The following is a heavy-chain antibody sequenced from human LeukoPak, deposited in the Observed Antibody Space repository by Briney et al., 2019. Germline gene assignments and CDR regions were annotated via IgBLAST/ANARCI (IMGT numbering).Heavy chain of an antibody. Sequence: GSSVKVSCKASGGTFSSYAISWVRQAPGQGLEWMGGIIPIFGTANYAQKFQGRVTITADESTSTAYMELSSLRSGDTAVYYCARDRGYCSSTSCYLNYYYGMDVWGKGTTVTVSS. J-gene: IGHJ6*04. D-gene: IGHD2-2*01. V-gene: IGHV1-69*01. CDR2: IIPIFGTA. CDR3: ARDRGYCSSTSCYLNYYYGMDV. CDR1: GGTFSSYA.